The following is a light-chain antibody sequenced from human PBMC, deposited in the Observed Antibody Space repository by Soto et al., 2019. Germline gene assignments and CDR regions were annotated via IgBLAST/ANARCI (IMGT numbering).Light chain of an antibody. V-gene: IGKV3-11*01. CDR1: QNVCHN. Sequence: EMVLTQSPATLALSPGESATLSCRASQNVCHNFAWYQQKSGQPPRLLMHTASSRATGIPARFSGSGSRTDFTLTISSLEPEDIAVYYCQERSRWPRATFGGGTKVEIK. CDR3: QERSRWPRAT. J-gene: IGKJ4*01. CDR2: TAS.